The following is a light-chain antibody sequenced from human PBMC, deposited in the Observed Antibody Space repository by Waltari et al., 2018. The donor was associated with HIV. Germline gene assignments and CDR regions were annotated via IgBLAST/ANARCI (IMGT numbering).Light chain of an antibody. V-gene: IGKV1-5*01. Sequence: DIQVTQSPSDPSASVGDTVTISCRASQPVSSWMAWFLQRPSKAPRLLIYQASILASGVPSRFSGSRSGTDFSLTIRGLQPDDFGTYYCQQYNWHWTFGQGTRV. CDR2: QAS. J-gene: IGKJ1*01. CDR3: QQYNWHWT. CDR1: QPVSSW.